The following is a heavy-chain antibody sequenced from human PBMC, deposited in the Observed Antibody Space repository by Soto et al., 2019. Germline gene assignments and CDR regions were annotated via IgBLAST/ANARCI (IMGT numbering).Heavy chain of an antibody. V-gene: IGHV1-8*01. CDR2: MNPNSGNT. J-gene: IGHJ4*02. Sequence: QVQLVQSGPEVKEPGSSVRVSCKASGYTFTSYDINWVRQATGQGLEWMGWMNPNSGNTAYAQKFQGRVTMTRNTSISTAYMELSSLRSEDTAVYYCAREGGYSYGFGYWGQGTLVTVSS. CDR1: GYTFTSYD. CDR3: AREGGYSYGFGY. D-gene: IGHD5-18*01.